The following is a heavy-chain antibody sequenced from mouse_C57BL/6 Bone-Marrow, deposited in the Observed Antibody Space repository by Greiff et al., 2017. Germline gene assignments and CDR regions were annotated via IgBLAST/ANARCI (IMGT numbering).Heavy chain of an antibody. V-gene: IGHV1-82*01. CDR3: ASPYYSNPYYYAMDY. CDR1: GYAFSSSW. D-gene: IGHD2-5*01. CDR2: IYTGDGDT. Sequence: QVQLQQSGPELVKPGASVKISCKASGYAFSSSWMNWVKQRPGKGLEWIGRIYTGDGDTNYNGKFKGQATLTADKSSSTADMQLSSLTSEDSAVYFCASPYYSNPYYYAMDYWGQGTSVTVAS. J-gene: IGHJ4*01.